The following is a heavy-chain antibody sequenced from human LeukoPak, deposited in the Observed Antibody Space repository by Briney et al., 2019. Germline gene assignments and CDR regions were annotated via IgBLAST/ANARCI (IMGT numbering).Heavy chain of an antibody. CDR3: ARSITIFGVVTQTRFFDY. CDR2: IYYSGST. Sequence: PSETLSLTCTVSGGSISSYYWSWIRQHPGKGLEWIGYIYYSGSTNYNPSLKSRVTISVDTSKNQFSLKLSSVTAADTTVYYCARSITIFGVVTQTRFFDYWGQGTLVTVSS. D-gene: IGHD3-3*01. V-gene: IGHV4-59*01. CDR1: GGSISSYY. J-gene: IGHJ4*02.